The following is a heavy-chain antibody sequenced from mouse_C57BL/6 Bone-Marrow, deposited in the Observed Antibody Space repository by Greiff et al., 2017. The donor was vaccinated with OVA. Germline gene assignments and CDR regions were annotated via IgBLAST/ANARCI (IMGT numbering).Heavy chain of an antibody. Sequence: EVKLMESGGDLVKPGGSLKLSCAASGFTFSGYAMSWVRQTPEKRLEWVATISDGGSYTYHPDNVKGRFTISRDNAKNNLYLQMSHLKSEDTALYYCARRGITGPHYWGQGTTLTVSS. CDR2: ISDGGSYT. CDR3: ARRGITGPHY. V-gene: IGHV5-4*03. CDR1: GFTFSGYA. J-gene: IGHJ2*01. D-gene: IGHD1-1*01.